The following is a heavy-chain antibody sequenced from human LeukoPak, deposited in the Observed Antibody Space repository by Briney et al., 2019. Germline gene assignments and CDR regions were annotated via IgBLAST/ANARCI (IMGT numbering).Heavy chain of an antibody. J-gene: IGHJ4*02. V-gene: IGHV3-64*02. CDR2: IVSNGGNT. D-gene: IGHD3-3*01. CDR3: ARGGYYAATDS. Sequence: VGSLRLSCTASGLTFSSHAMHWVRQAPGEGLEYVSAIVSNGGNTYYADSVRGRLTISRDNSKDTVYLQMGSLRPEDTAVYYCARGGYYAATDSWGQGALVTVSS. CDR1: GLTFSSHA.